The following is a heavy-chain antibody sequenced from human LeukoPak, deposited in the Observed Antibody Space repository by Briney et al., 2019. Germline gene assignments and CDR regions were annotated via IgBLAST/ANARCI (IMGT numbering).Heavy chain of an antibody. CDR3: VKGMHDVSGSLDHQFGMDV. Sequence: GGSLRLSCAASGFTFDDYTMHWVRQVPGKGLEWVSAITWNSGGIGYADSVRGRFTIARDNAKNSLYLQMDSLRPEDTALYYCVKGMHDVSGSLDHQFGMDVWGQGTTVTVSS. J-gene: IGHJ6*02. CDR1: GFTFDDYT. V-gene: IGHV3-9*01. CDR2: ITWNSGGI. D-gene: IGHD1-1*01.